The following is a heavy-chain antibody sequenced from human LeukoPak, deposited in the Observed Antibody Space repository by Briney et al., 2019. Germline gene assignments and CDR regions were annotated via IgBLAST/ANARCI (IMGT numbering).Heavy chain of an antibody. V-gene: IGHV3-21*04. CDR2: ISSSSSSI. J-gene: IGHJ4*02. Sequence: GGSLRLSCAASGFTFSSYSMNWVRQAPGKGLEWVSFISSSSSSINYADSVKGRFTISRDNSKNTLYLQMNSLRAEDTAVYYCAKDLIVVVTQGFDYWGQGTLVTVSS. D-gene: IGHD3-22*01. CDR1: GFTFSSYS. CDR3: AKDLIVVVTQGFDY.